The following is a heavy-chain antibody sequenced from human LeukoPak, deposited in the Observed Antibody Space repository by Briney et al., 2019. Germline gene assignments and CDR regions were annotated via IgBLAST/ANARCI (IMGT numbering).Heavy chain of an antibody. Sequence: GGSLRLSCAASGFTFSSYGMHWVRQAPGKGLEWVAVISYDGSNKYYADSVKGRFTISRDNSKNTLYLQMNSLRAEDTAVYYCAKHYREYSSSGPLDYWGQGTLVTVSS. CDR2: ISYDGSNK. V-gene: IGHV3-30*18. CDR1: GFTFSSYG. CDR3: AKHYREYSSSGPLDY. D-gene: IGHD6-6*01. J-gene: IGHJ4*02.